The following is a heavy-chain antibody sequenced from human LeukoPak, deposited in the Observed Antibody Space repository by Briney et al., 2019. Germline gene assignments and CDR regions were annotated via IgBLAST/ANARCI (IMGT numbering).Heavy chain of an antibody. CDR1: GFTLSDYA. CDR3: ARGVVPAATLGDFDY. J-gene: IGHJ4*02. V-gene: IGHV3-23*05. CDR2: FKTKYHQV. Sequence: PGGSLRLPCVASGFTLSDYAMNWVRQAPGKGLEWASTFKTKYHQVYSAESVRGRFTISTDNSRNTVFLEMNSLRAEETAVYYCARGVVPAATLGDFDYWGQGTLVTVSS. D-gene: IGHD2-2*01.